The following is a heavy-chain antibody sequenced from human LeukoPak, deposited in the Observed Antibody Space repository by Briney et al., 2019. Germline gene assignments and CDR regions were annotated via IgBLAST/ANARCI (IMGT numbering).Heavy chain of an antibody. CDR3: ARSERRGWYFDL. CDR2: INHAGNT. J-gene: IGHJ2*01. D-gene: IGHD1-1*01. CDR1: GGSFSDYY. V-gene: IGHV4-34*01. Sequence: KPSETLSLTCAVYGGSFSDYYWSWIRQPPGKGLERIGEINHAGNTNHNPSLKSRVTISVDTSKNQFSLKLTSVTATDTAVYYCARSERRGWYFDLWGRGTPVTVSS.